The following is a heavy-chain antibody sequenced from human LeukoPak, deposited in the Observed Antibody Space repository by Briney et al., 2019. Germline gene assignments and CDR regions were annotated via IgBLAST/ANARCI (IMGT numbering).Heavy chain of an antibody. CDR1: GYTFTGYG. V-gene: IGHV1-18*01. CDR2: ISAYNGNT. CDR3: AMLPGYSYGYNHDY. D-gene: IGHD5-18*01. J-gene: IGHJ4*02. Sequence: VKVSCKASGYTFTGYGISWVRQAPGQGLEWMGWISAYNGNTNYAQKLQGRVTMTTDTSTSTAYMELRSLRSDDTAVYYCAMLPGYSYGYNHDYWGQGTLVTVSS.